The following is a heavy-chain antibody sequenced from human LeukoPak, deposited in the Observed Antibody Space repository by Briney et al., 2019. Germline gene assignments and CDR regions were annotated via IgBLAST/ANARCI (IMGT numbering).Heavy chain of an antibody. V-gene: IGHV3-23*01. J-gene: IGHJ4*02. CDR3: AKWGDYDILTGYYDSDY. CDR1: GFTFSNNA. Sequence: PGASLRLSCAASGFTFSNNAMSWVRQAPGKGLEWVSAIVGSGSNTYYADSVKGRFTISRDNPKNTLYLQMNSLRAEDTAVYYCAKWGDYDILTGYYDSDYWGQGTLVTVSS. CDR2: IVGSGSNT. D-gene: IGHD3-9*01.